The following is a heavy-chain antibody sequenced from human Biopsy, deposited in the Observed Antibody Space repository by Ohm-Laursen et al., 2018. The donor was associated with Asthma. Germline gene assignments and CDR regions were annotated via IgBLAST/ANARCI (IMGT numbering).Heavy chain of an antibody. CDR1: GYTFNSAG. Sequence: GASVKVSCKASGYTFNSAGITWVRQAPGQGLEWMGWISVYSGNTKVAQKLQDRVTMITDTSTNTAYMELRSLRSDDTAVYFCARAVDYSHYYGIDVWGQGTTVTVS. V-gene: IGHV1-18*01. J-gene: IGHJ6*02. CDR2: ISVYSGNT. CDR3: ARAVDYSHYYGIDV. D-gene: IGHD3-10*01.